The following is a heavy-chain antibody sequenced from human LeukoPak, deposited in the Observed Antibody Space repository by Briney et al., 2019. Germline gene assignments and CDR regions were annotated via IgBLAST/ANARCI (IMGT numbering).Heavy chain of an antibody. CDR2: IIPILGIA. Sequence: ASVKVPCKASGGTFSSYAISWVRQAPGQGLEWMGRIIPILGIANYAQKFQGRVTITADKSTSTAYMELSSLRSEDTAVYYCAREAYYDSSGYYHDWGQGTLVTVSS. V-gene: IGHV1-69*04. J-gene: IGHJ4*02. CDR1: GGTFSSYA. D-gene: IGHD3-22*01. CDR3: AREAYYDSSGYYHD.